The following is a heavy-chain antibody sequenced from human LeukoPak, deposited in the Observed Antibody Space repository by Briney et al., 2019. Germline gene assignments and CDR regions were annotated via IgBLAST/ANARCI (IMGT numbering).Heavy chain of an antibody. CDR2: IIPILGIA. CDR1: GGTFSSYA. J-gene: IGHJ4*02. Sequence: VASVKVSCKASGGTFSSYAISWVRQAPGQGLEWMGRIIPILGIANYAQKFQGRVTITADKSTSTAYMELSSLRSEDTAVYYCARDSTTVDTAMVGGYYFDYWGQGTLVTVSS. V-gene: IGHV1-69*04. CDR3: ARDSTTVDTAMVGGYYFDY. D-gene: IGHD5-18*01.